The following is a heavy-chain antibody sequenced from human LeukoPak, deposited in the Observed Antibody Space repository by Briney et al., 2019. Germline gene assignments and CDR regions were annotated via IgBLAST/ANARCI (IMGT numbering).Heavy chain of an antibody. CDR2: IKQDGSEK. CDR1: GFTFSSYW. J-gene: IGHJ6*03. V-gene: IGHV3-7*01. Sequence: PGGSLRLSCAASGFTFSSYWMSWVRQAPGKGLEWVANIKQDGSEKYYVDSVKGRFTISRDNAKNSLYLQMNSLRAEDTAVYYCARVPAADHYYYYYVDVWGKGTTVTVSS. CDR3: ARVPAADHYYYYYVDV. D-gene: IGHD2-2*01.